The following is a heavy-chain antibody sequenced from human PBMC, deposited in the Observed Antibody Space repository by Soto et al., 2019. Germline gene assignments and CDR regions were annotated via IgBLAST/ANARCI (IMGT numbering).Heavy chain of an antibody. Sequence: SVKVSCKGSGGTFTSFTITWIREAPGEGLEWMGGIIPLFGTVNYAQNFQGRLTITADESTTTAYMELSSLRSEDTAVYYCARETTTVTRDYFYYGMDVWGQGTTVTVSS. V-gene: IGHV1-69*13. CDR2: IIPLFGTV. CDR1: GGTFTSFT. D-gene: IGHD4-17*01. J-gene: IGHJ6*02. CDR3: ARETTTVTRDYFYYGMDV.